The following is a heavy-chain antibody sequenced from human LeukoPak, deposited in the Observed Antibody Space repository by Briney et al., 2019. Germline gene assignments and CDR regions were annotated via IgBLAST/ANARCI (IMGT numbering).Heavy chain of an antibody. CDR3: ARSGIYGDYSYYNWFDP. CDR2: INHSGST. D-gene: IGHD4-17*01. J-gene: IGHJ5*02. V-gene: IGHV4-34*01. Sequence: PSETLSLTCAVYGGSFSGYYWSWIRQPPGKGLEWIGEINHSGSTNYNPSLKSRVTISVDTSKNQFSLKLSSVTAADTAVYYCARSGIYGDYSYYNWFDPWGQGTLVTVSS. CDR1: GGSFSGYY.